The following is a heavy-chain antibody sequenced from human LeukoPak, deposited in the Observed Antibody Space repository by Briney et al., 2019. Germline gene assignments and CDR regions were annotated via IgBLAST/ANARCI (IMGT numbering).Heavy chain of an antibody. CDR3: ARDREILDAMGV. J-gene: IGHJ6*02. D-gene: IGHD1-26*01. V-gene: IGHV3-66*01. Sequence: GGSLRLSCAASGFTVSTNYMSWVRQAPGKGLEWVSIIYGGGSTFYADSVEGRFTISRDNSKNTLYLQMNSLRVEDTAVYYCARDREILDAMGVWGQGTTVTVSS. CDR1: GFTVSTNY. CDR2: IYGGGST.